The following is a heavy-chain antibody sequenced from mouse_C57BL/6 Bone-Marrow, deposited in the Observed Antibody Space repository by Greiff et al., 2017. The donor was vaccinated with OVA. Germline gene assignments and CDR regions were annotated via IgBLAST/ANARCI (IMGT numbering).Heavy chain of an antibody. CDR3: ARLWLRAMDY. D-gene: IGHD2-2*01. CDR2: ISNGGGST. J-gene: IGHJ4*01. V-gene: IGHV5-12*01. Sequence: EVQGVESGGGLVQPGGSLKLSCAASGFTFSDYYMYWVRQTPEKRLEWVAYISNGGGSTYYPDTVKGRFTISRDNAKNTLYLQMSRLKSEDTAMYYCARLWLRAMDYWGQGTSVTVSS. CDR1: GFTFSDYY.